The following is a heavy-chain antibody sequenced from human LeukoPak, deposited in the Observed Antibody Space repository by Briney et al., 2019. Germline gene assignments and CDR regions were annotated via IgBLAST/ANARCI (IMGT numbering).Heavy chain of an antibody. CDR3: ARVPPVGSYYFDY. Sequence: PGGSLRLSCAASGFTFSSYAMHWVRQAPGKGLEWVAVISYDGSNKYYADSVKGRFTISRDNSKNTLYLQMNSLRAEDTAVYYCARVPPVGSYYFDYWGQGTQVTVSS. D-gene: IGHD1-26*01. CDR1: GFTFSSYA. V-gene: IGHV3-30-3*01. CDR2: ISYDGSNK. J-gene: IGHJ4*02.